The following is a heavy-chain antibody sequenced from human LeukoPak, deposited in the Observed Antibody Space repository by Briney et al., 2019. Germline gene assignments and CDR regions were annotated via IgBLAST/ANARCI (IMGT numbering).Heavy chain of an antibody. J-gene: IGHJ5*02. D-gene: IGHD7-27*01. V-gene: IGHV1-2*02. CDR2: INPNSGGT. Sequence: ASVKVSCKVSGYTLTELSMHWVRQAPGQGLEWMGWINPNSGGTNYAQKFQGRVTMTRDTSISTAYMELSRLRSDDTAVYYCARVGLTGDLDPWGQGTLVTVSS. CDR3: ARVGLTGDLDP. CDR1: GYTLTELS.